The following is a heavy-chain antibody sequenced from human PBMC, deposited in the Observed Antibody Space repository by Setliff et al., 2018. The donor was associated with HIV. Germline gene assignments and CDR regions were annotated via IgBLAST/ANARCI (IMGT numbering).Heavy chain of an antibody. CDR1: GFTFSDYY. CDR3: VRDLTTIVTRKVFDI. J-gene: IGHJ3*02. CDR2: ISGRGTTT. Sequence: GGSLRLSCAGSGSGGSGFTFSDYYMSWVRQAPGKGLEWLSYISGRGTTTYYADSVKGRFTISRDNSKNTLYVQMNSLRADDTAVYYCVRDLTTIVTRKVFDIWGQGTMVTVSS. D-gene: IGHD4-4*01. V-gene: IGHV3-11*04.